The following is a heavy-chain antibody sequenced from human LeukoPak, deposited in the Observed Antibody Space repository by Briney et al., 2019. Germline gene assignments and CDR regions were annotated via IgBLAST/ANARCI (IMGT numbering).Heavy chain of an antibody. Sequence: GGSLRLSCATSGFTFSNAWMNWVRQAPGKVLEWVGRIRSNSDGGTIDYAAPVKGRFTLSRDDSKTTLYLQMNSLQTEDTAVYYCATDFYDSTWGQGTLVTVSS. CDR2: IRSNSDGGTI. CDR1: GFTFSNAW. J-gene: IGHJ5*02. D-gene: IGHD3-22*01. V-gene: IGHV3-15*07. CDR3: ATDFYDST.